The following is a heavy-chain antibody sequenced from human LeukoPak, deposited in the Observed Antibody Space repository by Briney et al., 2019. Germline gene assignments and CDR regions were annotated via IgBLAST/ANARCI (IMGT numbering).Heavy chain of an antibody. J-gene: IGHJ4*02. CDR2: ISWNSGII. Sequence: GGSLRLSCAASGFTFDDYSMHWVRQAPGKGLEWVSSISWNSGIINYADSVKGRFTISRDNAKKSLYLQMNSLRSEDTALYYCAKDRTPMTIKLFDYWGQGTLVTVSS. D-gene: IGHD4/OR15-4a*01. V-gene: IGHV3-9*01. CDR3: AKDRTPMTIKLFDY. CDR1: GFTFDDYS.